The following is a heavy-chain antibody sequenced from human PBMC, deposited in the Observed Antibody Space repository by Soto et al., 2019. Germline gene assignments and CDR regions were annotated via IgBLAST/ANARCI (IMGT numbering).Heavy chain of an antibody. CDR2: ISGSGSGGST. CDR3: AKGGGYSYVYYFDY. CDR1: GFTFSSYG. V-gene: IGHV3-23*01. Sequence: EVQLLESGGGLVQPGGSLRLSCAASGFTFSSYGMSWVRQAPGKGLEWVSAISGSGSGGSTYYADSVKCRFTISRDNSKNRLYLQMNSLRAEDTAVYYCAKGGGYSYVYYFDYWGQGTLVTVSS. J-gene: IGHJ4*02. D-gene: IGHD5-18*01.